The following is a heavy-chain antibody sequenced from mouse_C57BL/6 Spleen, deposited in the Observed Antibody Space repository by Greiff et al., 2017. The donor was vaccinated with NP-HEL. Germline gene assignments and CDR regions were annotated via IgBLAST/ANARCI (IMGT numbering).Heavy chain of an antibody. CDR2: IYPGSGST. CDR1: GYTFTSYW. CDR3: ARGDYGSSPHFDY. D-gene: IGHD1-1*01. Sequence: VQLQQPGAELVKPGASVKMSCKASGYTFTSYWITWVKQRSGQGLEWIGDIYPGSGSTNYNEKFKSKATLTVDTSSSTAYMQLSSLTSEDSAVYYCARGDYGSSPHFDYWGQGTTLTVSS. V-gene: IGHV1-55*01. J-gene: IGHJ2*01.